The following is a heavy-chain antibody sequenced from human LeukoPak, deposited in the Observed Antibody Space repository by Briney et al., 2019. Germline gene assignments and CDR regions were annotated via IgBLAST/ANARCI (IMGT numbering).Heavy chain of an antibody. V-gene: IGHV1-8*01. Sequence: GASAKVSCKASGYTFTSYDINWVRQATGQGLEWMGWMNPNSGNTGSAQRFQGRITMTRDTSISTAYMELSSLRFEDTAVYYCARGPLVRLPSSFDPWGQGTLVTVSS. D-gene: IGHD3-16*02. J-gene: IGHJ5*02. CDR1: GYTFTSYD. CDR2: MNPNSGNT. CDR3: ARGPLVRLPSSFDP.